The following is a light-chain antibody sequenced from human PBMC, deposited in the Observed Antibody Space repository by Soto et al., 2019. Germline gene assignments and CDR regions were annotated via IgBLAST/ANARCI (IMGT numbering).Light chain of an antibody. Sequence: EIVVTQSPATLSVSPGDRVTLSCRASQSVSSNLAWYQQKPGQPPRLFIYGATSRATGVPARFSGSRSGTEFTLTISSLQSEDVAIYYCQHYSNWPPWTFGQGTKVDIK. J-gene: IGKJ1*01. CDR2: GAT. CDR1: QSVSSN. V-gene: IGKV3-15*01. CDR3: QHYSNWPPWT.